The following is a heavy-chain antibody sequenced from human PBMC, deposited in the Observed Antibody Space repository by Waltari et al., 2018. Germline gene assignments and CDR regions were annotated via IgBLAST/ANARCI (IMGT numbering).Heavy chain of an antibody. J-gene: IGHJ6*02. CDR2: IYYSGST. CDR3: ARDRAARPYYYYGMDV. V-gene: IGHV4-39*07. CDR1: GGSISSSSSY. D-gene: IGHD6-6*01. Sequence: QLQLQESGPGLVKPSETLSLTCTVAGGSISSSSSYWGWIRQPPGKGLEWIGSIYYSGSTYYNPSLKSRVTISVDTSKNQFSLKLSSVTAADTAVYYCARDRAARPYYYYGMDVWGQGTTVTVSS.